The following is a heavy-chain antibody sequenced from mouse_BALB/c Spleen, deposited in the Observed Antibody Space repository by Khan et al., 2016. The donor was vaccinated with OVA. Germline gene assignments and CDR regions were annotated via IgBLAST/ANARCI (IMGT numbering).Heavy chain of an antibody. J-gene: IGHJ2*01. V-gene: IGHV1-76*01. CDR3: ARATALYYFAY. CDR2: IYPGSGYT. D-gene: IGHD1-2*01. Sequence: QVQLKQSGAELARPGASVKLSCKTSGYTFTSHWIHWVKQRSGQGLEWIARIYPGSGYTNYNEKLSDKATLTADKSSSTAYIQLSSLKSEDSAVYFCARATALYYFAYWGQGTTLTVSS. CDR1: GYTFTSHW.